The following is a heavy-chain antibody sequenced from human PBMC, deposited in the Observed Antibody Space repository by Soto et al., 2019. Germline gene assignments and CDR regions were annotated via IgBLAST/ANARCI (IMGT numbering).Heavy chain of an antibody. J-gene: IGHJ4*02. D-gene: IGHD4-17*01. CDR2: CRNKAYRHTT. CDR3: TSDRGDYRYLDY. V-gene: IGHV3-72*01. Sequence: EVQLLESGGGLAQPGGSLRLSCAASGYTFSDHHMDWVRHAPGEALEWVARCRNKAYRHTTEYAASVKGRFTISRDDSKSSLYLQMDSLRADDTAVYYCTSDRGDYRYLDYWGQGALVTVSS. CDR1: GYTFSDHH.